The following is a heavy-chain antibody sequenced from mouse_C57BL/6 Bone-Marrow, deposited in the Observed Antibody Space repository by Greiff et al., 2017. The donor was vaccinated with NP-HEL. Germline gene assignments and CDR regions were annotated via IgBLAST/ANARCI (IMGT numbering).Heavy chain of an antibody. J-gene: IGHJ4*01. V-gene: IGHV5-6*01. CDR2: ISSGGSYT. CDR1: GFTFSSYG. CDR3: AYAMDY. Sequence: EVQLLESGGDLVKPGASLKLSCAASGFTFSSYGMSWVRQTPDKRLEWVATISSGGSYTYYPDSVKGRFTISRDNAKNTLYLQMSSLTSEDTGMDYCAYAMDYWGQGTSVTVSA.